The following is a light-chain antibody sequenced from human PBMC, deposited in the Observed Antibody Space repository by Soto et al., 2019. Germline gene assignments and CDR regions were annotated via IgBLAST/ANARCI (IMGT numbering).Light chain of an antibody. Sequence: EIVLTQSPATLSLSPGDRATLSCRASQTMRSSHLAWYQQKPGQAPRLLIYTASTRTFDVPDRFSGSGSGTDFTLTITRLQPEDLAVYYCQHYGYSVTFGGGTRVEIK. J-gene: IGKJ4*01. CDR2: TAS. CDR1: QTMRSSH. V-gene: IGKV3-20*01. CDR3: QHYGYSVT.